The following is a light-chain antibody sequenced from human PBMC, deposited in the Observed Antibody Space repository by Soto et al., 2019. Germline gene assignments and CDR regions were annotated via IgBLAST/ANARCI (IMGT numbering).Light chain of an antibody. CDR1: HMVSSY. Sequence: IVLTQSPASLSLSPGERATLSCRASHMVSSYLAWHQQKPGQAPRLLIYDASSRATGIPARFSGSGSGTDFTLTISRLEPEDFAVYYCQQYGSSRTFGQGTKVDIK. J-gene: IGKJ1*01. CDR3: QQYGSSRT. CDR2: DAS. V-gene: IGKV3-20*01.